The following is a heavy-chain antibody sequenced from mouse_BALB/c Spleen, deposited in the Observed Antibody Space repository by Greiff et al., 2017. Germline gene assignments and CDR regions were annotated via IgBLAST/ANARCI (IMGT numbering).Heavy chain of an antibody. J-gene: IGHJ3*01. D-gene: IGHD2-4*01. Sequence: EVMLVESGGGLVQPGGSRKLSCAASGFTFSSFGMHWVRQAPEKGLEWVAYISNGSSTIYYADTVKGRFTISRDNPKNTLFLQMTSLRSEDTAMYYCARSRDYTWFAYWGQGTLVTVSA. CDR2: ISNGSSTI. CDR3: ARSRDYTWFAY. CDR1: GFTFSSFG. V-gene: IGHV5-17*02.